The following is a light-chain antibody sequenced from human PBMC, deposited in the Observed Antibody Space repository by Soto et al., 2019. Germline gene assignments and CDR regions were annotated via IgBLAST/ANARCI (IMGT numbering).Light chain of an antibody. CDR3: AAWDDGLNGYV. J-gene: IGLJ1*01. V-gene: IGLV1-44*01. CDR2: SSN. Sequence: QSVLTQPPSASGTPGQRVSISCSGSSSNIGSNTVNWYQALPGTAPKLLIHSSNQRPSGVPDRISGSKSGTSASLAIGGLQSEDEADYYCAAWDDGLNGYVFGSGTQLTVL. CDR1: SSNIGSNT.